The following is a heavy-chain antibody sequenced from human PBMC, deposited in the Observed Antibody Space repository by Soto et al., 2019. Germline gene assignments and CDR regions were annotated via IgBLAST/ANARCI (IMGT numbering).Heavy chain of an antibody. Sequence: ASVKVSCTASGYTFTIYAIHCVRQAPGQRLEWMGWINAGNGNTKYSQKFQGRVTITRDTSASTAYMELSSLRSEDTAVYYCARRAGTFPFAFDYRGQGTLVTVSS. J-gene: IGHJ4*02. D-gene: IGHD6-19*01. CDR3: ARRAGTFPFAFDY. CDR1: GYTFTIYA. CDR2: INAGNGNT. V-gene: IGHV1-3*01.